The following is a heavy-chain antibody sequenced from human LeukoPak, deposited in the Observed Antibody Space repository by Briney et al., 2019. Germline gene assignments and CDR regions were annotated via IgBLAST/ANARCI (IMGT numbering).Heavy chain of an antibody. CDR1: GFTFSSYA. D-gene: IGHD5/OR15-5a*01. Sequence: PGGSLRLSCAASGFTFSSYAMHWVRQAPGKGLEWVSSISSSSSYIYYADSVKGRFTISRDNAENSLYLQMNSLRAEDTAVYYCARVSSSYFDYWGQGTLVTVSS. CDR2: ISSSSSYI. V-gene: IGHV3-21*01. CDR3: ARVSSSYFDY. J-gene: IGHJ4*02.